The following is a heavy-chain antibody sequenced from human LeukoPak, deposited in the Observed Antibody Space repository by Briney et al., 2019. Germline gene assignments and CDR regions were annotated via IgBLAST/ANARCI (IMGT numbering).Heavy chain of an antibody. CDR1: GGSFSGYY. J-gene: IGHJ4*02. V-gene: IGHV4-34*01. CDR3: ARGRWKMDIVVVPAARFDY. D-gene: IGHD2-2*03. CDR2: INHSGST. Sequence: SETLSLTCAVYGGSFSGYYWSWIRQPPGKGLEWIGEINHSGSTNYNPSLKSRVTISVDTTKNQFSLKLSSVTAADTAVYYCARGRWKMDIVVVPAARFDYWGQGTLVTVSS.